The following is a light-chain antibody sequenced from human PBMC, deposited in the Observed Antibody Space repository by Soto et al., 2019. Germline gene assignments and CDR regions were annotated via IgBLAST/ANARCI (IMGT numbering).Light chain of an antibody. J-gene: IGKJ1*01. CDR2: SAS. V-gene: IGKV1-39*01. Sequence: EIQMTQSPSSLSASIGDRVTITCRASQSVSRYLNWYQQKPGNALQLLIYSASSLHSGVPSRFSGSGSGTDFTFTISDLQPEDFATYYCQQSSSIPWTFGQGTKVEIK. CDR1: QSVSRY. CDR3: QQSSSIPWT.